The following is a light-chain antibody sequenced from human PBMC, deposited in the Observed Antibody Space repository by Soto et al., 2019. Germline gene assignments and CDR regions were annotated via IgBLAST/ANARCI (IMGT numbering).Light chain of an antibody. V-gene: IGKV3-20*01. CDR2: GAS. J-gene: IGKJ5*01. Sequence: EIVLTQSPGTLSLSPGERATLSCRASQSVSSSYLAWYQQKPGQAPRLLIYGASSRATGIPDRFSGSGSGTDFTLTISRLEPEDFALYYCQQYHNLWTFGQGTRLEIK. CDR1: QSVSSSY. CDR3: QQYHNLWT.